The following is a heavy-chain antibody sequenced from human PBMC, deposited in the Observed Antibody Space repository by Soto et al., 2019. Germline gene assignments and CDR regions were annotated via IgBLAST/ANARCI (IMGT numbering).Heavy chain of an antibody. V-gene: IGHV3-23*01. CDR3: ARDPEYSGYVDAFDI. CDR2: ISGSGGST. CDR1: GFTFSNAW. J-gene: IGHJ3*02. D-gene: IGHD5-12*01. Sequence: PGGSLRLSCAASGFTFSNAWINWVRQAPGKGLEWVSAISGSGGSTYYADSVKGRFTISRDNSKNTPYLQMNSLRDEDTAVYYCARDPEYSGYVDAFDIWGQGTMVTVS.